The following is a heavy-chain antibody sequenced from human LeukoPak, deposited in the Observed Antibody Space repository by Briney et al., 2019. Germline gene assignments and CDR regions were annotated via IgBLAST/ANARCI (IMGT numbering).Heavy chain of an antibody. Sequence: GGSLRLSCAASGVTFSSFAMTWVRQAPGEGLEWGSSITGSDGPTYNTDSVKGRFTISRDNSKNTLYLQTNSLRAEDTAVYYCTKDPNGDYVGAFDPWGQGTLVTVSS. CDR1: GVTFSSFA. J-gene: IGHJ5*02. CDR2: ITGSDGPT. D-gene: IGHD4-17*01. CDR3: TKDPNGDYVGAFDP. V-gene: IGHV3-23*01.